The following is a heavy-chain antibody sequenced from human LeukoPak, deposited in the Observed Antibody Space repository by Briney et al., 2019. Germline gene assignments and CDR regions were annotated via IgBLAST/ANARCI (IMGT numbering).Heavy chain of an antibody. CDR2: IRFDGSNN. CDR1: GFTFSSYG. CDR3: AKTLAATTTDRDY. D-gene: IGHD6-25*01. V-gene: IGHV3-30*02. Sequence: GGSLRLSCAASGFTFSSYGMHWVRQAPGKGLEWVAFIRFDGSNNYYADSVKGRFTISRDNSKNTLYLQMNSLRAEDTALYYCAKTLAATTTDRDYWGQGTLVTVSS. J-gene: IGHJ4*02.